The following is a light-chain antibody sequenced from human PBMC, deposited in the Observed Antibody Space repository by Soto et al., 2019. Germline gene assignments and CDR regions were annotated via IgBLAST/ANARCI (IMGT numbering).Light chain of an antibody. CDR1: SSDVGGYDY. CDR3: TSYTSSSTLV. CDR2: DVS. V-gene: IGLV2-14*03. J-gene: IGLJ1*01. Sequence: QSALTQPASVSGSPGQSITISCTGTSSDVGGYDYVSWYQLHPRKAPKLMIYDVSNRPSGVSNRFSGSKSGNTAALTISGLQSEDEADYYCTSYTSSSTLVFGTGTKVTVL.